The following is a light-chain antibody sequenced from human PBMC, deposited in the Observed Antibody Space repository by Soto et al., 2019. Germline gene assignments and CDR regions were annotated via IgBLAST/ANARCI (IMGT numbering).Light chain of an antibody. CDR2: YNN. J-gene: IGLJ2*01. CDR1: SSNIGAGYD. CDR3: QSYDSSLSGVV. Sequence: QSVLTQPPSVSGAPGQRVTISCTGSSSNIGAGYDVHWYQQLPGTAPKLLIYYNNNRPSGVPDRFSGSKSGTSASLAITGLKAEDEADYYCQSYDSSLSGVVFGGGTQLTVL. V-gene: IGLV1-40*01.